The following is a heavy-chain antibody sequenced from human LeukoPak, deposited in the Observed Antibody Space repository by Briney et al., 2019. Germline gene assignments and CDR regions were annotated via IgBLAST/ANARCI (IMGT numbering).Heavy chain of an antibody. CDR1: GLTVSTYD. D-gene: IGHD2-2*03. CDR3: AQGGYFAFDF. Sequence: GGSLRLSCVAAGLTVSTYDMQWVRQAPGEGLEWVSGINRSGSTYYTDSVKGRFTISRDNSKSTLYLEKNSLRAEDTAVYYCAQGGYFAFDFWGQGTMVTVSS. V-gene: IGHV3-23*01. CDR2: INRSGST. J-gene: IGHJ3*01.